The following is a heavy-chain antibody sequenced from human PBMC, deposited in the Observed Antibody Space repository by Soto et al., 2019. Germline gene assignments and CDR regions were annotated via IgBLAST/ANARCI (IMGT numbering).Heavy chain of an antibody. V-gene: IGHV1-69*06. CDR3: ARDNSGPALDY. CDR1: GGTFGTYA. CDR2: IIPMSGTR. J-gene: IGHJ4*02. Sequence: QVQLVQSGAEVKEPGSSVKVSCKASGGTFGTYAISWVRQAPGQGLEWMGGIIPMSGTRNYPQKFQGRVTITADKSTGTAYMELSRLRSDDTAVYFCARDNSGPALDYWAQGTPVPASS. D-gene: IGHD5-12*01.